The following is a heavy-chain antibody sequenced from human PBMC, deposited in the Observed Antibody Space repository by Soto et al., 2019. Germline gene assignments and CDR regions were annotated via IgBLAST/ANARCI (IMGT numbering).Heavy chain of an antibody. CDR1: GFTFSSYA. J-gene: IGHJ6*02. Sequence: QVQLVESGGGVVQPGRSLRLSCAASGFTFSSYAMHWVRQAPGKGLERVAVISYDGSNKYYAHSVKGRFTISRDNSKNTLYRQMNSLRAEDTAVYYCARDRILVLRFLGCTDVWGQGTTVTVSS. V-gene: IGHV3-30-3*01. CDR3: ARDRILVLRFLGCTDV. D-gene: IGHD3-3*01. CDR2: ISYDGSNK.